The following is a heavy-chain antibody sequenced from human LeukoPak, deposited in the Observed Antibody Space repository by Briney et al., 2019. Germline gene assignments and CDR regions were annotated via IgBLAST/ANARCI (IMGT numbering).Heavy chain of an antibody. CDR3: TRDRGSSTLGDY. V-gene: IGHV3-49*04. D-gene: IGHD7-27*01. Sequence: GGSLRLSCTVSGFTFGDYAINWVRQAPGKGLEWAGFIRSKAFGETAEYAASVKGRFTISRDDSKSIAYLQMNSLKTEDTAVYYCTRDRGSSTLGDYWGQGTLVTVSS. CDR1: GFTFGDYA. J-gene: IGHJ4*02. CDR2: IRSKAFGETA.